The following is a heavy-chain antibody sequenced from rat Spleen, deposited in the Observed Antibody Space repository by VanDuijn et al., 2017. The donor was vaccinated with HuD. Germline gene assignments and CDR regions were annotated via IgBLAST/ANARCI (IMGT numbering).Heavy chain of an antibody. Sequence: EVQLVESGGGLVQPGRSLKLSCEASGFTFSNYGMAWVRQAPTKGLEWVATISHDDPNTYYRDSVKGRFTISRDNAKNTQYLQMDSLRSEDTATYFWARRGYLRDWYFDFWGPGTMVTVSS. V-gene: IGHV5-29*01. CDR1: GFTFSNYG. CDR3: ARRGYLRDWYFDF. CDR2: ISHDDPNT. J-gene: IGHJ1*01. D-gene: IGHD2-7*01.